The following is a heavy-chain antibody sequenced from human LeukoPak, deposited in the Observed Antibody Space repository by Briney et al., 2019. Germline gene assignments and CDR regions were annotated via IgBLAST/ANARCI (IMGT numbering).Heavy chain of an antibody. CDR1: GFTFSSYG. V-gene: IGHV3-33*06. CDR3: AKPYYYGSGSYYADFDY. J-gene: IGHJ4*02. CDR2: IWYDGSNK. Sequence: GRSLRLSCAASGFTFSSYGMHWVRQAPGKGLEWEAVIWYDGSNKYYADSVKGRFTISRDNSKNTLYLQMNSLRAEDTAMYYCAKPYYYGSGSYYADFDYWGQGTLVTVSS. D-gene: IGHD3-10*01.